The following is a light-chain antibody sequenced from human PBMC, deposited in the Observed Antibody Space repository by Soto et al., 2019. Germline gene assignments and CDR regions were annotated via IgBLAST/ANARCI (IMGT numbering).Light chain of an antibody. CDR1: QSISSW. CDR3: QEYNSYPWT. Sequence: DIQIIQSPSTLSASVGDRVTITCRASQSISSWLAWYQQKPGKAPKLLIYKVSILESGVPSRFSGSRAGTEFTLTISSLKPDDFATYYCQEYNSYPWTFGQGTKVEIK. J-gene: IGKJ1*01. V-gene: IGKV1-5*03. CDR2: KVS.